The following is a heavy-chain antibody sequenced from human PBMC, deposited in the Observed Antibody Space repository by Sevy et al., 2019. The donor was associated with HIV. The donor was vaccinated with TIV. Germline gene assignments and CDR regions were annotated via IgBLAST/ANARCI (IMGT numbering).Heavy chain of an antibody. CDR1: GASISSSGYY. V-gene: IGHV4-39*01. D-gene: IGHD3-10*01. Sequence: SETLSLTCTVSGASISSSGYYWGWIRQPPGKGLEWIASINYSGIRFYNPSLKSRVTISADTSKNQLSLDLNSVTAADTAIYYCAGPILTYYNGWSYYDYWGQGTVVTISS. CDR2: INYSGIR. CDR3: AGPILTYYNGWSYYDY. J-gene: IGHJ4*02.